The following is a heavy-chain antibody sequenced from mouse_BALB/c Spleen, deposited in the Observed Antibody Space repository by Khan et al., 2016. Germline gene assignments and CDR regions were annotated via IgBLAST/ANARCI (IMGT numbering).Heavy chain of an antibody. J-gene: IGHJ4*01. CDR2: ISYSGST. CDR1: GYTITSDYA. Sequence: EVQLQESGPGLVKPSQSLSLTCTVTGYTITSDYAWNWIRQVPGNKLEWMGYISYSGSTRYNPSLKSRLSITRDTSTNQFFLQLNSVTTEDTATYYCATTYYAMDYWGQGTSVTVSS. V-gene: IGHV3-2*02. CDR3: ATTYYAMDY.